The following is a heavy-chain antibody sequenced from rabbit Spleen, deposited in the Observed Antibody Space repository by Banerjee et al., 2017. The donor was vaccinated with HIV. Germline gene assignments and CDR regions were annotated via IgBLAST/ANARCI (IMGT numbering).Heavy chain of an antibody. Sequence: QSLEESGGDLVKPGASLTLTCTASGVSFSSSSYLCWVRQAPGKGLEWIACIDIGSSGFTYFATWAKGRFTISKTSSTTVTLQMTRLTAADTATYFCARDAGTSFSTYGMALWGPGTLVTVS. CDR1: GVSFSSSSY. CDR3: ARDAGTSFSTYGMAL. J-gene: IGHJ6*01. CDR2: IDIGSSGFT. D-gene: IGHD8-1*01. V-gene: IGHV1S40*01.